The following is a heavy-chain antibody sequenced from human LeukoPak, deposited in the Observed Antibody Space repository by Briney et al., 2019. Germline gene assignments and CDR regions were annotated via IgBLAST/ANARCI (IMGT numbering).Heavy chain of an antibody. V-gene: IGHV3-7*01. Sequence: GGSLRLSCAASEFTFSNNWMSWVRQAPGKGPEWVASIKEDGSIKYYVDSVKGRFSISRDNARNSVYLQMNSLRDDDTSVYYCARDASALHWGRGTLVTVSS. CDR1: EFTFSNNW. CDR3: ARDASALH. D-gene: IGHD6-19*01. CDR2: IKEDGSIK. J-gene: IGHJ4*02.